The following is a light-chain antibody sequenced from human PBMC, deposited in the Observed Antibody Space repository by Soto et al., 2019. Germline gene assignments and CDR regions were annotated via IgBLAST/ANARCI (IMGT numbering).Light chain of an antibody. Sequence: EIVLKQSPGTLSLSPGERATLSCRASQSVTSSYLAWYQQKPGQAPRLLIYGASSRATGIPDRFSGSGSGTDFTLTISSLQPDDFAVYYCQQYGSSSWTFGQGTKVDI. CDR3: QQYGSSSWT. CDR2: GAS. J-gene: IGKJ1*01. CDR1: QSVTSSY. V-gene: IGKV3-20*01.